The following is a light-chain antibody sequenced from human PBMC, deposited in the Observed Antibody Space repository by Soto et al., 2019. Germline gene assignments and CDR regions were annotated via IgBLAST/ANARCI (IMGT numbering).Light chain of an antibody. CDR1: QSISSR. J-gene: IGKJ1*01. CDR2: KAS. V-gene: IGKV1-5*03. Sequence: DIQMTHSPSTLSASVGDRVTITCRASQSISSRLAWYQQKPGKAPKLLIYKASSLESGVPSRFSGSESGTEFTLTISSLQADDFATYYCQQYNSYSLWTFGQGTKVDI. CDR3: QQYNSYSLWT.